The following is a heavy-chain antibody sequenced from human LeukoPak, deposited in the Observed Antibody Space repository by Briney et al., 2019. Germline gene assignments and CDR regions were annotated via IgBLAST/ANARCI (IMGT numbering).Heavy chain of an antibody. CDR2: IIPIFGIA. Sequence: SVKVSCKASGGTFSSYAISWVRQAPGQGLEWMGGIIPIFGIANYAQKFQGRVTITTDESTSTAYMELSSLRSEDTAVYYCASIPHDYGDYEDYWGQGTLVTVSS. V-gene: IGHV1-69*05. J-gene: IGHJ4*02. CDR3: ASIPHDYGDYEDY. CDR1: GGTFSSYA. D-gene: IGHD4-17*01.